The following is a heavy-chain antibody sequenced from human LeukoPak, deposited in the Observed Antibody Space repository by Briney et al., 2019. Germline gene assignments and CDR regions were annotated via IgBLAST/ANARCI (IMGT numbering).Heavy chain of an antibody. CDR3: ARDYGSGKGMDV. Sequence: PSETLSLSCTVSGGSISSYYWSWIRQPSGKGLEWIGYIYYSGSTNYNPSLKSRVTISVDTSKNQFSLKLSSVTAADTAVYYCARDYGSGKGMDVWGKGTTVTVSS. CDR1: GGSISSYY. D-gene: IGHD3-10*01. V-gene: IGHV4-59*01. CDR2: IYYSGST. J-gene: IGHJ6*04.